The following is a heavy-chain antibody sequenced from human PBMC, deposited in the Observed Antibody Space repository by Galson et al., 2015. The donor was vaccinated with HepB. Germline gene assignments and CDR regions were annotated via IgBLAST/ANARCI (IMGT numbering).Heavy chain of an antibody. D-gene: IGHD3-10*01. CDR3: ARDPLSMVRGVTSDY. V-gene: IGHV3-7*03. CDR2: IKQDGSEK. J-gene: IGHJ4*02. CDR1: GFTFSSYW. Sequence: SLRLSCAASGFTFSSYWMSWVRQAPGKGLEWVANIKQDGSEKYYVDSVKGRFTISRDNAKNSLYLQMNSLRAEDTAVYYCARDPLSMVRGVTSDYWGQGTLVTVSS.